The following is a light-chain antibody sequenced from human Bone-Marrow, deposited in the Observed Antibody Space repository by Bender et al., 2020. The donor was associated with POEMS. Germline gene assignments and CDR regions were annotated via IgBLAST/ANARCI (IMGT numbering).Light chain of an antibody. V-gene: IGLV2-14*01. CDR3: QSYDNSLGGWV. J-gene: IGLJ3*02. Sequence: QSALTQPASVSGSPGQSITLSCTGTGGDIGGYKYVSWYQHHPGKAPTLIIYEVRRRPSGVPDRFSGSKSGNTASLAITGLQAEDEGDYYCQSYDNSLGGWVFGGGTKLTVL. CDR2: EVR. CDR1: GGDIGGYKY.